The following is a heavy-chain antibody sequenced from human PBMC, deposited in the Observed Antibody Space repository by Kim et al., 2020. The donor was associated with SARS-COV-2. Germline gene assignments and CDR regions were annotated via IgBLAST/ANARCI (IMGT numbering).Heavy chain of an antibody. V-gene: IGHV3-7*04. D-gene: IGHD3-22*01. CDR3: AREYDSSGYYYYFDY. J-gene: IGHJ4*02. Sequence: ASVKGRFTISRYNAKMSLYLQMSSRRADDTAVYYCAREYDSSGYYYYFDYWGQGTLVTVSS.